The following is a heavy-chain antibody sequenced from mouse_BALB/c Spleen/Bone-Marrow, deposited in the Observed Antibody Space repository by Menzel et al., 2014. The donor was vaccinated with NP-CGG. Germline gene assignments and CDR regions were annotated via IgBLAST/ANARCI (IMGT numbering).Heavy chain of an antibody. V-gene: IGHV1S137*01. CDR1: GYTFTDYA. CDR3: ARSGRYGAYYAMDY. Sequence: VQLQQSGAELVRPGVSVKISCKGSGYTFTDYAMHRVKQSHAKSLEWIGVISTYYGDASYNQKFKGKATMTVDKSSSTAYMELARLTSEDSAIYYCARSGRYGAYYAMDYWGQGTSVTVSS. D-gene: IGHD2-14*01. CDR2: ISTYYGDA. J-gene: IGHJ4*01.